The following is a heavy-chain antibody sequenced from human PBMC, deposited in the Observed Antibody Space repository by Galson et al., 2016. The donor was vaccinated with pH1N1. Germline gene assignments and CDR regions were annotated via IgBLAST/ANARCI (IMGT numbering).Heavy chain of an antibody. CDR3: ARFNYSDYSYYFDY. CDR2: IDWDDDK. D-gene: IGHD4-11*01. CDR1: GFSLSTSGMC. J-gene: IGHJ4*02. V-gene: IGHV2-70*11. Sequence: PALVKPTQTLTLTCTFSGFSLSTSGMCVSWIRQPPGKALEWLARIDWDDDKYYSPSLKTRLAISRDTSKNQVVLTMTNMDPVDTATYYCARFNYSDYSYYFDYWGQGTLVTVSS.